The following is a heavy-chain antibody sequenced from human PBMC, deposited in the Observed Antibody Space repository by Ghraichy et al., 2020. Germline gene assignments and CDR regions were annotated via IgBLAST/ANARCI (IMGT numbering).Heavy chain of an antibody. J-gene: IGHJ2*01. CDR2: IIPIFGTA. V-gene: IGHV1-69*06. Sequence: SVKVSCKASGGTFSSYAISWVRQAPGQGLEWMGGIIPIFGTANYAQKFQGRVTITADKSTSTAYMELSSLRSEDTAVYYCARGRDYYDSSGYISDYRYFDLWGRGTLVTVSS. CDR1: GGTFSSYA. D-gene: IGHD3-22*01. CDR3: ARGRDYYDSSGYISDYRYFDL.